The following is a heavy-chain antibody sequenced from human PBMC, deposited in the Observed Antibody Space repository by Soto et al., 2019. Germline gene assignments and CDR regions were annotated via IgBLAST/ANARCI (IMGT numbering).Heavy chain of an antibody. Sequence: PGGSLRLSCAASGFTFSSYAMSWVRQAPGKGLEWVSAISGSGGSTYYADSVKGRFTISRDNSKNTLYLQMNSLRAEDTAVYYCAKDRLMTYYYDSSGYYPRPLDYWGQGTLVTVSS. D-gene: IGHD3-22*01. CDR1: GFTFSSYA. CDR3: AKDRLMTYYYDSSGYYPRPLDY. V-gene: IGHV3-23*01. J-gene: IGHJ4*02. CDR2: ISGSGGST.